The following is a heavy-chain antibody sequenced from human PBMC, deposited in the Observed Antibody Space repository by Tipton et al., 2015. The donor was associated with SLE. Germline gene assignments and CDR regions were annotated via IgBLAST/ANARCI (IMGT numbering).Heavy chain of an antibody. CDR3: ARDPEYYYDSSGYFRDAFDI. J-gene: IGHJ3*02. CDR1: GGSISSHY. D-gene: IGHD3-22*01. V-gene: IGHV4-59*11. Sequence: LRLSCTVSGGSISSHYWSWIRQPPGRGLEWIGYIYYSGSTNYNPSLKSRVTISVDTSKNQFSLKLSSVTAADTAVYYCARDPEYYYDSSGYFRDAFDIWGQGTMVTVSS. CDR2: IYYSGST.